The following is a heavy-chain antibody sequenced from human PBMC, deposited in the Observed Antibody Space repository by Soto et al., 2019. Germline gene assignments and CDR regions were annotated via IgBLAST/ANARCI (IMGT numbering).Heavy chain of an antibody. V-gene: IGHV4-34*01. CDR3: ARGTALIFGNFDY. CDR2: INHSEST. CDR1: GGSFSGYY. D-gene: IGHD3-3*01. J-gene: IGHJ4*02. Sequence: QVQLQQWGAGLLKPSETLSLTCAVYGGSFSGYYWSWIRQPPGKGLEWIGEINHSESTKYNPSLKSRVTISVDTPKNQFSPKPSSVTAADTAVYYCARGTALIFGNFDYWGQGTLVTVSS.